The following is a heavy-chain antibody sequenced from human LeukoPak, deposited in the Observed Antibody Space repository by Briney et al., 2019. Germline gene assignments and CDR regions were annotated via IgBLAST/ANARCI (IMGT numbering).Heavy chain of an antibody. V-gene: IGHV3-30*02. Sequence: GGSLRLSCAASGFTFSSYGMHWVRQAPGKGLEWVAFIPYDGSNKYYADSVKGRFTISRDNSKNTLYLQMNSLRAEDTAVYYCAKDRSILTGSMDFDYWGQGTLVIVSS. D-gene: IGHD3-9*01. CDR3: AKDRSILTGSMDFDY. J-gene: IGHJ4*02. CDR2: IPYDGSNK. CDR1: GFTFSSYG.